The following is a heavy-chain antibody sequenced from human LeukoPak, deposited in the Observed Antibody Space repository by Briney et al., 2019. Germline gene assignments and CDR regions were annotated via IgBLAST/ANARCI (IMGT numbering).Heavy chain of an antibody. CDR3: VSPRGFSYGYFDY. CDR2: IYYSKNT. CDR1: GGSISSSSAY. J-gene: IGHJ4*02. D-gene: IGHD5-18*01. V-gene: IGHV4-39*01. Sequence: SETLSLTCTVSGGSISSSSAYWGWIREPPGKGLEWIGSIYYSKNTYYNPSLKSRVTISADTSKNQFSLTLGSVGATDTAVYYCVSPRGFSYGYFDYWGQGTLVTVSS.